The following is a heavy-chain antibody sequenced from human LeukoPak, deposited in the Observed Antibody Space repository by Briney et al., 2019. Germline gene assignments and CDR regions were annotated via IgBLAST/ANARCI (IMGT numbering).Heavy chain of an antibody. CDR3: ARQLGYCSSTSCYTDKVDY. CDR1: GGSISSSSYY. V-gene: IGHV4-39*01. J-gene: IGHJ4*02. CDR2: VYYSGST. Sequence: SETLSLTCTVSGGSISSSSYYWGWIRQPPGRGLEWIGSVYYSGSTYYNPSLKSRVTISVDTSKNQSSLKLSSVTAADPAVYYCARQLGYCSSTSCYTDKVDYWGQGTLVTVSS. D-gene: IGHD2-2*02.